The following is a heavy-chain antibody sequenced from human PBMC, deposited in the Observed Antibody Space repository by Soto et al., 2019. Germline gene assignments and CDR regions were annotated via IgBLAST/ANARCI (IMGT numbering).Heavy chain of an antibody. D-gene: IGHD3-22*01. V-gene: IGHV3-23*01. CDR1: GFTFSSYA. Sequence: EVQLLESGGGLVQPGGCLRLSCAASGFTFSSYAMNWVRQAPGKGLEWVAAISGDGGSTHYADSVKGRFSISRDISKNTLYLHMSSLRAEDTAVYYCAKGSDYFHSSGYTLEYFQHWGQGTLVTVSS. CDR2: ISGDGGST. CDR3: AKGSDYFHSSGYTLEYFQH. J-gene: IGHJ1*01.